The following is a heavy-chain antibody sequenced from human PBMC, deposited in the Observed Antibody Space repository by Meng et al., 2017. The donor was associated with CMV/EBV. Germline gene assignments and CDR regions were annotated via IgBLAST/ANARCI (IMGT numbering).Heavy chain of an antibody. D-gene: IGHD3-16*01. V-gene: IGHV3-74*01. CDR2: INSDGSST. CDR1: GFTFSSYW. Sequence: LSCAASGFTFSSYWMHCVRQAPGKGLVWVSRINSDGSSTSYADSVKGRFTISRDNAKNTLYLQMNSLRAEDTAVYYCARGDYPYYFDYWGQGTLVTVSS. J-gene: IGHJ4*02. CDR3: ARGDYPYYFDY.